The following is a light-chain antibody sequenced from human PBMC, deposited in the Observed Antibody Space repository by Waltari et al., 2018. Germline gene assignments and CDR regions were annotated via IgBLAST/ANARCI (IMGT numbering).Light chain of an antibody. CDR2: DTP. CDR1: QGISSG. J-gene: IGKJ2*01. CDR3: QQVNTYPLYT. V-gene: IGKV1-13*02. Sequence: AIQLTQSPSFLSASVGDRVTINCRASQGISSGLAWYQQKPGNPPQLLIYDTPSLKSGVPSRFSGSGSGTDFTLTIDSLQPEDFATYYCQQVNTYPLYTFGQGTKL.